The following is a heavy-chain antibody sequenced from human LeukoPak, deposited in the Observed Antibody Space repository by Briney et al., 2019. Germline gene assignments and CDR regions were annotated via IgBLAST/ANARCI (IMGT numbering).Heavy chain of an antibody. V-gene: IGHV1-69*05. Sequence: SVKVSCKASGGTFSSYAISWVRQAPGQGLEWMGGIIPIFGTASYAQKFQGRVTITTDESTSTAYMELSSLRSEDTAVYYCASSVIGDVNVVVPAGGFDPWGQGTLVTVSS. CDR1: GGTFSSYA. CDR2: IIPIFGTA. D-gene: IGHD2-2*01. CDR3: ASSVIGDVNVVVPAGGFDP. J-gene: IGHJ5*02.